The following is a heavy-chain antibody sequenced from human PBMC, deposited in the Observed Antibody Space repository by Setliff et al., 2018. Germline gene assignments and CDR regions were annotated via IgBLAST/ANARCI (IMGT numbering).Heavy chain of an antibody. Sequence: GGSLRFSCAASGFTFSSYGMHWVRQAPGKGLEWVALIWYDGSNKYYADSVKGRFTISRDNSKNTLYLQMNSLRVEDTAVYYCAKVAGIFGVAISYYMDVWGKGATVTVSS. CDR2: IWYDGSNK. CDR3: AKVAGIFGVAISYYMDV. CDR1: GFTFSSYG. J-gene: IGHJ6*03. V-gene: IGHV3-30*02. D-gene: IGHD3-3*01.